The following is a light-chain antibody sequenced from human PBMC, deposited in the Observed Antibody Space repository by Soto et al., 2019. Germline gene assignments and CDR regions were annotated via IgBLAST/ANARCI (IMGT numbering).Light chain of an antibody. CDR3: QQRSNWPQIT. CDR2: AAS. Sequence: EIVMTQSPATLSVSPGGRATLSCRASQTISGTLAWYQQKPGQAPRLLIYAASNRATDIPARFSGSGSGTDFTLTISSLEPEDFAVYYCQQRSNWPQITFGQGTRLEIK. CDR1: QTISGT. J-gene: IGKJ5*01. V-gene: IGKV3-11*01.